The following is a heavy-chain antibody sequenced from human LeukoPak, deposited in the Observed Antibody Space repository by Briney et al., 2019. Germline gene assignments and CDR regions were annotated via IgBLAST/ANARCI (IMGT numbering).Heavy chain of an antibody. CDR2: INPSGGTT. J-gene: IGHJ3*02. Sequence: ASVKVSCKASGYNFTSYYMHWVRQAPGDGLEWMGIINPSGGTTSYAQKFQGRVTVTRDTSTSTVYMELSSLRSEDTAVYYCARDLVVVTGLRTRGSFDIWGQGTMVTVSS. D-gene: IGHD2-21*02. CDR3: ARDLVVVTGLRTRGSFDI. CDR1: GYNFTSYY. V-gene: IGHV1-46*01.